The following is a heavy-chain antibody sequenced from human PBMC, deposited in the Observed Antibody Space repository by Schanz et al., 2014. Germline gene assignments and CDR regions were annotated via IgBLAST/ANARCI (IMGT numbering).Heavy chain of an antibody. CDR1: GLTFTSAW. CDR3: AKGRFGELSDFDI. D-gene: IGHD3-10*01. V-gene: IGHV3-23*04. CDR2: ISGGGGTT. J-gene: IGHJ3*02. Sequence: EVQLVESGGGLVKPGGSLRLSCATSGLTFTSAWMSWVRQAPGKGLEWVSAISGGGGTTYYADSVKGRFTISRDNSKNTLYLQMNSLRAEDTAVYYCAKGRFGELSDFDIWGQGTMVTVSS.